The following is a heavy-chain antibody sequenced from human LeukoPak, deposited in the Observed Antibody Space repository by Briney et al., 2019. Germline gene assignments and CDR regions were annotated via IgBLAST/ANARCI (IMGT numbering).Heavy chain of an antibody. CDR3: AKPAYCGGDCYSSPFQH. CDR1: GGSITNTNY. D-gene: IGHD2-21*02. Sequence: PSETLSLTCGVSGGSITNTNYWTWVRQPPGKGLEWIGEVNLQGSTNYNPSLMGRVAISVDTSENHISLQLTSVTAADTAVYYCAKPAYCGGDCYSSPFQHWGQGTLVTVSS. J-gene: IGHJ1*01. CDR2: VNLQGST. V-gene: IGHV4-4*02.